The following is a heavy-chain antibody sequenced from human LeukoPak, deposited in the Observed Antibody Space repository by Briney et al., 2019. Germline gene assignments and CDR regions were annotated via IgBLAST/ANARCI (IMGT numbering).Heavy chain of an antibody. CDR1: GFTFSNSA. CDR3: AKTQGRVDPFVY. CDR2: FSGRGGDT. Sequence: GGSLRLSCAASGFTFSNSAMSWVRQAPGKGLVWVSTFSGRGGDTYYADSVKGRFTISRDNSKNTLYLQMNSPRAEDTAVYYCAKTQGRVDPFVYWGQGTLVIVSS. J-gene: IGHJ4*02. V-gene: IGHV3-23*01. D-gene: IGHD3-3*01.